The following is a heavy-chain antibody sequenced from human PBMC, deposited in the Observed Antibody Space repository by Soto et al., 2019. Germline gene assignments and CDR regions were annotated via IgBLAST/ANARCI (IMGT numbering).Heavy chain of an antibody. Sequence: GSLKISCKGSGYSFTSYWISWVRQMPGKGLEWMGRIDPSDSYTNYSPSFQGHVTISADKSISTAYLQWSSLKASDTAMYYCARAAIVVVPAAREPFDIWGQGTMVTVSS. D-gene: IGHD2-2*01. J-gene: IGHJ3*02. V-gene: IGHV5-10-1*01. CDR3: ARAAIVVVPAAREPFDI. CDR2: IDPSDSYT. CDR1: GYSFTSYW.